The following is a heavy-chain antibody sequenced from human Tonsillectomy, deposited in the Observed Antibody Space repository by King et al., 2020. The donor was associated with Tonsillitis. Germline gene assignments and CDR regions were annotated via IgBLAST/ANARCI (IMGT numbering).Heavy chain of an antibody. J-gene: IGHJ4*02. CDR1: GGSISSCDPY. V-gene: IGHV4-39*01. CDR3: ARYVSGSFDY. CDR2: MYYSGPS. D-gene: IGHD1-26*01. Sequence: QLQESGPGVVKPSETLSLTCTVSGGSISSCDPYWAWIRQPPGKGLEWIGYMYYSGPSFYNPSLKSRITISGGTSGNRFSLRLSSVTAADTAVYFCARYVSGSFDYWGQGALVTVSS.